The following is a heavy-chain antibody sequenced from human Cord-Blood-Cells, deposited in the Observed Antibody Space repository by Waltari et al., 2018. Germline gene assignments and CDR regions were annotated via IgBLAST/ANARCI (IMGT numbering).Heavy chain of an antibody. CDR2: INSDGRST. D-gene: IGHD7-27*01. CDR3: ARDRVWGSGGDAFDI. Sequence: EVQLVESGGGLVQPGGSLRLSCAASGFTFSSYWMHWVRQAPGKGLVWVSRINSDGRSTSYADAVKGRFTISRDNAKNTLYLQMNSLRAEDTAVYYCARDRVWGSGGDAFDIWGQGTMVTVSS. J-gene: IGHJ3*02. V-gene: IGHV3-74*01. CDR1: GFTFSSYW.